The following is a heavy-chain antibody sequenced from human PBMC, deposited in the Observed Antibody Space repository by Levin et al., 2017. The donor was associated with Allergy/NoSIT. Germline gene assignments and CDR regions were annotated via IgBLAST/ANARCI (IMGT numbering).Heavy chain of an antibody. V-gene: IGHV1-18*01. Sequence: ASVKVSCKASGYTFKNYGISWVRQAPGQGLEWMGWISTHNGNTNNAQSFQGRVTMTTDTSTSTADMDLRSLISDDTAVYYCARFVVTPVSYFSMDVWGKGTTVTVSS. J-gene: IGHJ6*03. D-gene: IGHD2-2*01. CDR1: GYTFKNYG. CDR3: ARFVVTPVSYFSMDV. CDR2: ISTHNGNT.